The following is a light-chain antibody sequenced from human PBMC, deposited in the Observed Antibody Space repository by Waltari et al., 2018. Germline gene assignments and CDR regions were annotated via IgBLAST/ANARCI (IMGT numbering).Light chain of an antibody. CDR1: QAISTY. Sequence: DLQMTQSPSSLSASIGDRVTITCRASQAISTYLSWFQQRPGEAPRLLIYAASILQTGVPLRFSGSGSGTDFTLTIINVQPEDFATYFCQQSYSFLYTFGQGTKLDI. CDR3: QQSYSFLYT. CDR2: AAS. V-gene: IGKV1-39*01. J-gene: IGKJ2*01.